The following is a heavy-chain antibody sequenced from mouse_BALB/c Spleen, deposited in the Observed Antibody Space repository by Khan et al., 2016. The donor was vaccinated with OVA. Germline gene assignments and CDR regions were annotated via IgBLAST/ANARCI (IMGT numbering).Heavy chain of an antibody. J-gene: IGHJ3*01. Sequence: EVELVESGGGLVQPGGSRKLSCAASGFTFIDYGMAWVRQTPGKGPEWIAFISSVAYSIYYADTVTGRFTISRENAKNTLYLEMSSLRSDDQAMYYCVRGGFAYWGQGTLVTVSA. V-gene: IGHV5-15*02. CDR2: ISSVAYSI. CDR1: GFTFIDYG. CDR3: VRGGFAY.